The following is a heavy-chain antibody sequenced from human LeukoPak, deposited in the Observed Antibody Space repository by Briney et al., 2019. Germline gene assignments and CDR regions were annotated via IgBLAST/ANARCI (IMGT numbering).Heavy chain of an antibody. V-gene: IGHV4-30-2*01. CDR1: GGSISSGGYY. J-gene: IGHJ5*02. CDR2: IYHSGST. Sequence: SETLSLTCTVSGGSISSGGYYWSWIRQPPGKGLEWIGYIYHSGSTCYNPSLKSRVTISVDTSKNQFSLKLSSVTAADTAVYYCARNIAAAATGRLYWFDPWAREPWSPSPQ. D-gene: IGHD6-13*01. CDR3: ARNIAAAATGRLYWFDP.